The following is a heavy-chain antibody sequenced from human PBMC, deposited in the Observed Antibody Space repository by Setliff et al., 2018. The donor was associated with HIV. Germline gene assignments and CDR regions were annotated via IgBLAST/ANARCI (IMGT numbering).Heavy chain of an antibody. CDR3: ARRPSSYNWFDP. Sequence: GESLKISCKGSGYDFTYNWIAWVRKMPGKGLEWMGNIYPDDSDAEYNPSFEGHVTMSVDKSITTVYLQWTSLKSSDTAIYYCARRPSSYNWFDPWGQGTLVTVSS. J-gene: IGHJ5*02. CDR1: GYDFTYNW. V-gene: IGHV5-51*01. CDR2: IYPDDSDA. D-gene: IGHD6-6*01.